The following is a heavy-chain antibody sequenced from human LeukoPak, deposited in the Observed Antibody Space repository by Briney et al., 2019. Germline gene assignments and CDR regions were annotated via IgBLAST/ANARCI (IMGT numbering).Heavy chain of an antibody. CDR2: ISGSGGST. Sequence: PGGSLRLSCAASGFTFSSYAMSWVRQAPGKGLEWVSAISGSGGSTYYADSVKGRFTISRDNSKNTLYLQMNSLRAEDTAVYYCAKDVISAYYDFWSGYGPQWDYWGQGTLVTVSS. J-gene: IGHJ4*02. D-gene: IGHD3-3*01. CDR3: AKDVISAYYDFWSGYGPQWDY. CDR1: GFTFSSYA. V-gene: IGHV3-23*01.